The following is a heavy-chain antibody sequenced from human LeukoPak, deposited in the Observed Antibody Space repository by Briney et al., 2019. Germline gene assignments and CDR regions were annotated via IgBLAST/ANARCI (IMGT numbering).Heavy chain of an antibody. CDR2: INRNSTYI. J-gene: IGHJ4*02. CDR3: ARDEGYYFDS. V-gene: IGHV3-21*01. CDR1: GFTFSDYI. Sequence: GGSLRLSCAASGFTFSDYIMNWVRQAPGKGLEWVASINRNSTYIHYADSVKGRFTISRDNARNSLFLQMNSLRAEDTAIYYCARDEGYYFDSWGQGTQVTVSS.